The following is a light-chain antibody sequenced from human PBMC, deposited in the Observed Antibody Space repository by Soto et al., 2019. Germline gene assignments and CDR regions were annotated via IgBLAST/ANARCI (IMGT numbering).Light chain of an antibody. V-gene: IGKV3-20*01. CDR1: QSVSSSY. CDR2: GAS. J-gene: IGKJ4*01. CDR3: QPYGSSPLT. Sequence: EIVLTQSPGTLSLSPGERATLSCRASQSVSSSYLAWYQQKPGQAPRLLIYGASSRATGIPDRFSGSGSGTDFTLTISRLEPEDFAVYFCQPYGSSPLTFGGGTKGEIK.